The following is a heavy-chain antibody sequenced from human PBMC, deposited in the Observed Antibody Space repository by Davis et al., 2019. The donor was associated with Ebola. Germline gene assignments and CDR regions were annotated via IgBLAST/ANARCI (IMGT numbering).Heavy chain of an antibody. J-gene: IGHJ6*02. V-gene: IGHV3-73*01. CDR1: GFTFSGSA. CDR3: TALITMVRGDAPDYDYGMDV. D-gene: IGHD3-10*01. CDR2: IRSKANSYAT. Sequence: GESLKISCAASGFTFSGSAMHWVRQASGKGLEWVGRIRSKANSYATAYAASVKGRFTISSDDSKTTAYLQMNSLKTEDTAVYYCTALITMVRGDAPDYDYGMDVWGQGTTVTVSS.